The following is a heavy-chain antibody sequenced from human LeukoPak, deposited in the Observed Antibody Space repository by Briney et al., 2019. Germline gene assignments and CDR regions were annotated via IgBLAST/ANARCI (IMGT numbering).Heavy chain of an antibody. V-gene: IGHV4-59*12. Sequence: PSETLSLTCTVSGGSISTYYWSWIRQPPGKGLEWIGYIYHTGSTNYNPSLKSRVTMSVDTSENQFSLKLSSVTAADTAVYYCAREGYRGYSPFDYWGQGTLVTVSS. CDR1: GGSISTYY. CDR2: IYHTGST. J-gene: IGHJ4*02. CDR3: AREGYRGYSPFDY. D-gene: IGHD5-12*01.